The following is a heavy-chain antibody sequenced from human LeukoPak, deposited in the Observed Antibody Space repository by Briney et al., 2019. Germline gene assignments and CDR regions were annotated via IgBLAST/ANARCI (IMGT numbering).Heavy chain of an antibody. D-gene: IGHD6-13*01. J-gene: IGHJ6*03. V-gene: IGHV5-51*01. Sequence: GESLKISCKGSGYSFTSYWIGWVRQMPGKGLEWMGIIYPGDSDTRYSPSFQGQVTISADKSISTAYLQWSSLKASDTAMYYCARHGMVAATNYYYYMGVWGQGTPVTVSS. CDR3: ARHGMVAATNYYYYMGV. CDR1: GYSFTSYW. CDR2: IYPGDSDT.